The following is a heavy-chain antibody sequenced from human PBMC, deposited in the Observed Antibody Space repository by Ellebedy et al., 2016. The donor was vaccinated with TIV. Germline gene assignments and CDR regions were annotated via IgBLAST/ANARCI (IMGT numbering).Heavy chain of an antibody. V-gene: IGHV5-51*01. D-gene: IGHD4-23*01. CDR1: GYSFTTYW. Sequence: KVSCKASGYSFTTYWIGWVRQMPGKGLEWMGIIYPGNFDTRYSPSFQGQVTISADTSFSTAYLQWSSLKASDTAMYYCARLLGSTTLAPYFDFWGQGTLVTVSS. J-gene: IGHJ4*02. CDR2: IYPGNFDT. CDR3: ARLLGSTTLAPYFDF.